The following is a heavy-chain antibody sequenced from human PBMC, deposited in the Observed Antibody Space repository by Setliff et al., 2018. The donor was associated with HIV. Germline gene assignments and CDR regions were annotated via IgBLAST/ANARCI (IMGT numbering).Heavy chain of an antibody. J-gene: IGHJ5*01. CDR3: ARGNYYNLWADPFDF. CDR1: GGSLTDYD. D-gene: IGHD3-3*01. V-gene: IGHV4-34*01. CDR2: ISHSGRT. Sequence: SETLSLTCAVYGGSLTDYDWTWIRQTPAKGLEWIGEISHSGRTNYNPSLKTRLFISRDTSKNQFSLKLSSVTAADTAVYYCARGNYYNLWADPFDFWGQGTLVTVSS.